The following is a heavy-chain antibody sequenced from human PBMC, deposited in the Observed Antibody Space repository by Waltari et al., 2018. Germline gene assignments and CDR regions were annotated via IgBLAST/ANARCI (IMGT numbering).Heavy chain of an antibody. V-gene: IGHV4-34*01. CDR1: GGSFSGYY. Sequence: QVQLQQWGAGLLKPSETLSLTCAVYGGSFSGYYWSWIRQPPGKGLEWIGEINHSGSTNYNQSLKSRVTISVDTAKNQFSLKLSSVTAADTAVYYCARGTGTMVRGVIISTYYYYYGMDVWGQGTTVTVSS. D-gene: IGHD3-10*01. CDR2: INHSGST. CDR3: ARGTGTMVRGVIISTYYYYYGMDV. J-gene: IGHJ6*02.